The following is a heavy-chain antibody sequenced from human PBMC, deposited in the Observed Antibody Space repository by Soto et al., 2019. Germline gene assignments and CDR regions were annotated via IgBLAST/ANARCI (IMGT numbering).Heavy chain of an antibody. V-gene: IGHV4-30-2*01. CDR3: ARRDSGLDY. J-gene: IGHJ4*02. Sequence: SETLSLTCAVSGGSISSGGYSWSWIRQPPGKGLEWIGYIYHSGSTHYNPSLKSRVTISVDRSKNQFSLKLSSVTAADTAVYYCARRDSGLDYWGQGTLVTVSS. CDR2: IYHSGST. D-gene: IGHD1-26*01. CDR1: GGSISSGGYS.